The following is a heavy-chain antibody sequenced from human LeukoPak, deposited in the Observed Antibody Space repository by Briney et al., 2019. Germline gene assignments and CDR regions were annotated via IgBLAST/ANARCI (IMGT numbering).Heavy chain of an antibody. D-gene: IGHD1-26*01. J-gene: IGHJ4*02. CDR3: ASGSN. CDR1: GGSISSFY. V-gene: IGHV4-59*01. Sequence: SETLSLTCTVSGGSISSFYWNWIRQPPGKGLEWIGYIYSGGTTSHNPSLKSRISISVDTSKNQFSLRLSSVTAADTAVYYCASGSNWGQGILVTVSS. CDR2: IYSGGTT.